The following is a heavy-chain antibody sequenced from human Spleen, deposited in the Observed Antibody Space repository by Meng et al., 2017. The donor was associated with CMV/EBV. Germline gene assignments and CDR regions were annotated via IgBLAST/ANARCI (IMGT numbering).Heavy chain of an antibody. D-gene: IGHD2-21*02. CDR1: GGTFSSYA. V-gene: IGHV1-2*02. Sequence: ASVKVSCKASGGTFSSYAISWVRQAPGQGLEWMGWINPNSGGTNYAQKFQGRVILTTDTSISTAYMELTTLTSDDTAVYYCARDRSLGIKGDIRLRWFDPWGQGTLVTVSS. CDR2: INPNSGGT. CDR3: ARDRSLGIKGDIRLRWFDP. J-gene: IGHJ5*02.